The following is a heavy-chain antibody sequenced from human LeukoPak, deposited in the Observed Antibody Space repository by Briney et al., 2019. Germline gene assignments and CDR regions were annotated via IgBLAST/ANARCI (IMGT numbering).Heavy chain of an antibody. Sequence: PSETLSLTCTVSGGSISSSSYYWGWIRQPPGKGLEWIGSIYYSGSTYYNPSLKSRVTISVDTSKNQFSLKLSSVTAADTAVYYCARYPGATGGFDYWGQGTLVTVSS. CDR2: IYYSGST. CDR1: GGSISSSSYY. V-gene: IGHV4-39*01. J-gene: IGHJ4*02. CDR3: ARYPGATGGFDY. D-gene: IGHD1-26*01.